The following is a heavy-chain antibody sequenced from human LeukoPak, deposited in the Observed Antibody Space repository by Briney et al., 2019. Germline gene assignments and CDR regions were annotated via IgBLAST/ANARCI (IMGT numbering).Heavy chain of an antibody. CDR2: ISSSGSII. CDR3: ARVGYDSSGRFDY. Sequence: GGSLRLSCAASGFTFSDYYMTWIRQAPGKGLEWVSYISSSGSIIYYADSVKGRFIISRDNAKNSLYLQMESLRAEDTAVYFCARVGYDSSGRFDYWGQGTLVTVSS. V-gene: IGHV3-11*04. CDR1: GFTFSDYY. J-gene: IGHJ4*02. D-gene: IGHD3-22*01.